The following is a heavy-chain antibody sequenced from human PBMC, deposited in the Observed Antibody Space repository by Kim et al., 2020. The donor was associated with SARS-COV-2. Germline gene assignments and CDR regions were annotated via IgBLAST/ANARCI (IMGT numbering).Heavy chain of an antibody. J-gene: IGHJ4*02. Sequence: GGSLRLSCAASGFTFSNAWMSWVRQAPEKGLEWVGRIKSKTDGGTTDYAAHVKGRFTISRDDSKNTLYLQMNSLKTEDTAVYYCTTDPLSAAYYYDSSGSSWGQGTLVTVSS. CDR3: TTDPLSAAYYYDSSGSS. CDR2: IKSKTDGGTT. V-gene: IGHV3-15*01. CDR1: GFTFSNAW. D-gene: IGHD3-22*01.